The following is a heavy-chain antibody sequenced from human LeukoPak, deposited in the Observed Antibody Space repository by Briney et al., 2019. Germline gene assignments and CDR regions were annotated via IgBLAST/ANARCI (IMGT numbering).Heavy chain of an antibody. D-gene: IGHD6-13*01. CDR3: AREEYIAAGIDY. Sequence: SETLSLTCTVSGGSISSGGYYWSWIRRHPGKGLEWIGHIYYSGSTYYNPSLKSRVTISVDTSKNQFSLKLSSVTAADTAVYYCAREEYIAAGIDYWGQGTLVTVSS. CDR1: GGSISSGGYY. CDR2: IYYSGST. V-gene: IGHV4-31*03. J-gene: IGHJ4*02.